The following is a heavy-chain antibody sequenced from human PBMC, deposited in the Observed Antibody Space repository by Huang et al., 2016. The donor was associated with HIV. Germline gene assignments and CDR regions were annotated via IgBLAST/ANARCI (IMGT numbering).Heavy chain of an antibody. CDR2: IYTSGST. CDR3: ARGGELLWFGEPGGWFDP. CDR1: GGSISSYY. J-gene: IGHJ5*02. V-gene: IGHV4-4*07. D-gene: IGHD3-10*01. Sequence: QVQLQESGPGLVKPSETLSLTCTVSGGSISSYYWSWIRQPAGKGLEWIGRIYTSGSTNYNPSRKSRLTMSVDTSKNQFSLKLSSVTAADTAVYYCARGGELLWFGEPGGWFDPWGQGTLVTVSS.